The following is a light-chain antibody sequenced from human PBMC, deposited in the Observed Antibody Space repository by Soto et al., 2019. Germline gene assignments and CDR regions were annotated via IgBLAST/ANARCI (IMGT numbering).Light chain of an antibody. Sequence: EIVLTQSPVTLSLSPGERATLSCRASQSVTSTYLAWYQQKPGQSPRLIIYGGSTRASGFPDRFSGGVSGTDFTLTISRLEPEDSAVYYCRCLQFDSSRVYSFGQGTKLEI. J-gene: IGKJ2*03. CDR1: QSVTSTY. V-gene: IGKV3-20*01. CDR2: GGS. CDR3: RCLQFDSSRVYS.